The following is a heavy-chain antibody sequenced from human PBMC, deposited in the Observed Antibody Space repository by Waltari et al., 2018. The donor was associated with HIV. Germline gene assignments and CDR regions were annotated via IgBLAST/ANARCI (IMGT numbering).Heavy chain of an antibody. CDR1: GFIFSDYY. Sequence: QVHLVESGGGFVKPGESLRLSCAASGFIFSDYYMSWIRQAPGKGLEWLSYINSGGSYTKYADSVKGRFTISRDNGKDSVFLQLDSLGTEDTATYYCARANYFDSSGYSPGTYWGQGTLVTVSS. CDR3: ARANYFDSSGYSPGTY. D-gene: IGHD3-22*01. CDR2: INSGGSYT. V-gene: IGHV3-11*05. J-gene: IGHJ4*02.